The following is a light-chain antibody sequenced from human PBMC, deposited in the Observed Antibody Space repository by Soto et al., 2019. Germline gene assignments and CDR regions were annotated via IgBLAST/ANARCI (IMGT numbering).Light chain of an antibody. Sequence: EIVLTQTPATLSVSPGESATLSCRASQNINSNLAWYQQKPGQAPRLLIYGASSRATGIPDRFSGSGSGTDFTLTISRLEPEDFAVYYCQQYGSSPLTFGQGTKVDIK. CDR2: GAS. J-gene: IGKJ1*01. V-gene: IGKV3-20*01. CDR3: QQYGSSPLT. CDR1: QNINSN.